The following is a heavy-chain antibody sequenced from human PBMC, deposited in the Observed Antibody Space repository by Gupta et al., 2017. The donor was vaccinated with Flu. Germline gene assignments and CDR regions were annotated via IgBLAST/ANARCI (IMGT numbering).Heavy chain of an antibody. CDR2: IWYDGSNK. CDR3: ARDGKYYDSSGYSRWMAFDY. J-gene: IGHJ4*02. V-gene: IGHV3-33*01. Sequence: QVQLVESGGGVVQPGRSLRLSCAASGFTFSSYGMHWVRQAPGKGLEWVAVIWYDGSNKYYADSVKGRFTISRDNSKNTLYLQMNSLRAEDTAVYYCARDGKYYDSSGYSRWMAFDYWGQGTLVTVSS. D-gene: IGHD3-22*01. CDR1: GFTFSSYG.